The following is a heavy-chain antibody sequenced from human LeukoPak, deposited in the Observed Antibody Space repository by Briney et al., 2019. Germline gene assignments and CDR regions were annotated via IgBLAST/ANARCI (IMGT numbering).Heavy chain of an antibody. Sequence: GGSLRLSCAASGFTFCSYGMHWVRQAPGKGLEWVAVISYDGSNKYYADSVKGRFTISRDNSKNTLYLQMNSLRAEDTAVYYCAKARNYDYVSSSFDPRGQGTLVTVSS. J-gene: IGHJ5*02. D-gene: IGHD3-16*01. CDR3: AKARNYDYVSSSFDP. V-gene: IGHV3-30*18. CDR1: GFTFCSYG. CDR2: ISYDGSNK.